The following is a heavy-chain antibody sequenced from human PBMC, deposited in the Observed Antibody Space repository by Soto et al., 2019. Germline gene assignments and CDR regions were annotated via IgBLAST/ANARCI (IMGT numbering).Heavy chain of an antibody. V-gene: IGHV3-21*01. D-gene: IGHD3-22*01. CDR1: GFTFSSYS. Sequence: PGGSLRLSCAASGFTFSSYSMNWVRQAPGKGLEWVSSISSSSSYIYYADSVKGRFTISRDNAKNSLYLQMNSLRAEDTAVYYCASLITKTHYYYYGMDVWGQGTTVTVSS. CDR3: ASLITKTHYYYYGMDV. CDR2: ISSSSSYI. J-gene: IGHJ6*02.